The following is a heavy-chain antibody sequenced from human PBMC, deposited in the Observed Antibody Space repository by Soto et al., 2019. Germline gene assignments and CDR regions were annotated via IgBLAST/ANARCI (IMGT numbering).Heavy chain of an antibody. Sequence: ASVKVSCKASGYTFTSYGISWVRQAPGQGLEWMGWISAYNGNTNYAQKLQGRVTMTTDTSTSTAYMELRSLRSDDTAVYYCARTAYYDILTGYYGYYFDYWGQGTLVTGSS. D-gene: IGHD3-9*01. CDR2: ISAYNGNT. CDR1: GYTFTSYG. V-gene: IGHV1-18*01. CDR3: ARTAYYDILTGYYGYYFDY. J-gene: IGHJ4*02.